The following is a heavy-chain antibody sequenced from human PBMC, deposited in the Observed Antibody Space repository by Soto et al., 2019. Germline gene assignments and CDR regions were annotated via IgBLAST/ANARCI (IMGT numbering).Heavy chain of an antibody. CDR2: LYWNDAN. V-gene: IGHV2-5*01. Sequence: QITLKESGPTLVKPTQTLTLNCTVSGFSLTTYEMGVAWIRQPPGKALEWLALLYWNDANRYSPSLKTRLTLTKDTSKNQVILTMTDMEPVDTATYYCVHTSGWTHTTWGQGTLVTVSS. D-gene: IGHD1-1*01. CDR1: GFSLTTYEMG. CDR3: VHTSGWTHTT. J-gene: IGHJ5*02.